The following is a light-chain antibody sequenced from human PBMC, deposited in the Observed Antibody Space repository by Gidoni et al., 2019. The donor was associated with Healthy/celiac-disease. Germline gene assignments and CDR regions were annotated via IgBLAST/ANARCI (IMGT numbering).Light chain of an antibody. V-gene: IGKV3D-15*03. CDR3: QQYNNCSLT. CDR1: QSVSSN. CDR2: GAS. Sequence: DIVMTQSPATLSVSPGERATLSCRASQSVSSNLAAYQQKPGQAPRLLIYGASIRATSIPAKFIGGGSCTEFTLTISILLSEDFAVYYCQQYNNCSLTFGQGTKVEIK. J-gene: IGKJ1*01.